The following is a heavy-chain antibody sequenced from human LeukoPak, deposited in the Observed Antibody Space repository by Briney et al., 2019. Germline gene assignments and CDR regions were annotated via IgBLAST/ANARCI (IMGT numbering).Heavy chain of an antibody. J-gene: IGHJ4*02. CDR1: GFTFTSYY. V-gene: IGHV1-2*02. D-gene: IGHD2-2*01. CDR3: ARGGDVIVPPATILRY. Sequence: GASVKVSCKASGFTFTSYYVHWVRQAPGQGLEWMGWINPKSGVTNVSQKFQGRVTMTRDTSTSTAYMELSGLGSDDTAVYYCARGGDVIVPPATILRYWGQGTLVTVSS. CDR2: INPKSGVT.